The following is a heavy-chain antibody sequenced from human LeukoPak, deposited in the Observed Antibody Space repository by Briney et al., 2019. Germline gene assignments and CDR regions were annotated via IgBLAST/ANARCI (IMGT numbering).Heavy chain of an antibody. CDR2: ISSSSSFI. D-gene: IGHD6-13*01. V-gene: IGHV3-21*01. J-gene: IGHJ4*02. CDR3: AREAGIAAAGSVDY. Sequence: GGFLRLSCAASGFTFSSYSMNWVRQAPGKGLEWVSSISSSSSFIYYADSVKGRFTISRDNAKNTLYLQMNSLRAEDTAVYYCAREAGIAAAGSVDYWGQGTLVTVSS. CDR1: GFTFSSYS.